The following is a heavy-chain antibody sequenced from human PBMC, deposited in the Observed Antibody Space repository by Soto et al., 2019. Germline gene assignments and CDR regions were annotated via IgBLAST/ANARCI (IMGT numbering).Heavy chain of an antibody. Sequence: GESLKISCTASGFTFGDYSISWFRQAPGKGLEWVGFIRSKAYGRTTEYAASVKGRFTISRDDSKSIAYLQMNSLKTEDTAVYYCTRSVGRWGQGTLVTVSS. V-gene: IGHV3-49*03. CDR2: IRSKAYGRTT. J-gene: IGHJ4*02. CDR3: TRSVGR. CDR1: GFTFGDYS.